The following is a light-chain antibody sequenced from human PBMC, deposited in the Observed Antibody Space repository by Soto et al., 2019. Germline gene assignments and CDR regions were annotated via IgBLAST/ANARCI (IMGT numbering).Light chain of an antibody. CDR2: LHSDGSH. Sequence: QLVLTQSPSASASLGASVKLTYTLSNEHINYDIAWHQQQPQKGPRCLMKLHSDGSHIKGDGIPDRFSGSSSGAERYLTISSLQSEDEAHYYCQTWGPGIRVFGGGTKLTVL. J-gene: IGLJ3*02. CDR3: QTWGPGIRV. V-gene: IGLV4-69*01. CDR1: NEHINYD.